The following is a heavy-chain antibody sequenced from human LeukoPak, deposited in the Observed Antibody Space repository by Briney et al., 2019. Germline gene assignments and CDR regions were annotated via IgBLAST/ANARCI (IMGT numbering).Heavy chain of an antibody. CDR1: GGTFSSYA. D-gene: IGHD6-6*01. CDR3: ARGIWNWIAARAVLVNNWFDP. CDR2: IIPIFGTA. V-gene: IGHV1-69*13. Sequence: SVKVSCKASGGTFSSYAISWVQQAPGQGLEWMGGIIPIFGTANYAQKFQGRVTITADESTSTAYMELSSLRSEDTAVYYCARGIWNWIAARAVLVNNWFDPWGQGTLVTVSS. J-gene: IGHJ5*02.